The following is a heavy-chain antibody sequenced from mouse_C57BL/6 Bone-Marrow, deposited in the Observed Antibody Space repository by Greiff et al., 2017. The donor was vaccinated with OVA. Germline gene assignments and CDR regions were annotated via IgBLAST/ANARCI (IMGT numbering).Heavy chain of an antibody. Sequence: EVMLVESGGGLVKPGGSLKLSCAASGFTFSSYAMSWVRQTPEKRLEWVATISDGGSYTYYTDNVKGRFTISRDNAKNNLYLQMRHLKSEDSTMLYWARYQRFTTVVATRFAYWGQGTLVTVSA. CDR3: ARYQRFTTVVATRFAY. D-gene: IGHD1-1*01. CDR1: GFTFSSYA. J-gene: IGHJ3*01. V-gene: IGHV5-4*03. CDR2: ISDGGSYT.